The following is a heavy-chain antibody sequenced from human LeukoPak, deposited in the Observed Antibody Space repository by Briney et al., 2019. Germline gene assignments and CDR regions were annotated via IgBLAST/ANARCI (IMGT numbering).Heavy chain of an antibody. V-gene: IGHV3-9*01. CDR2: INWISGSI. CDR1: GFTIAEYA. Sequence: QPGSSLRPACAASGFTIAEYAMHSARQAPGNSPEWISGINWISGSIGYADSVRGRFTISRDNATNSLYLQMNSLRAEATAFYYCAKGPTLYSSGCTRYFDYWGQGTMVTVSS. D-gene: IGHD6-19*01. J-gene: IGHJ4*02. CDR3: AKGPTLYSSGCTRYFDY.